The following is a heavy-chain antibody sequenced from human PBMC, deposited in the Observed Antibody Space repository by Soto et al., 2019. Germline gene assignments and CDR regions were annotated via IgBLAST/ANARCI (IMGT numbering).Heavy chain of an antibody. J-gene: IGHJ4*02. D-gene: IGHD6-19*01. CDR3: ARLARYTSGWSTFDY. Sequence: SETLSLTCAVSGDSISSSGFYWGWIRQPPGKGREWIRSIYYSGDTNYSPTLKSRATISVETSKNQFSLKLNSVADAATAGYYCARLARYTSGWSTFDYWGQGTLVTVSS. CDR1: GDSISSSGFY. CDR2: IYYSGDT. V-gene: IGHV4-39*07.